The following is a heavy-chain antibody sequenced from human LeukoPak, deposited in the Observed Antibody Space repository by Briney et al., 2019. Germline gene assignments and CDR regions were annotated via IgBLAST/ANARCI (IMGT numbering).Heavy chain of an antibody. CDR3: ARVLSSGYSDYFDY. Sequence: GASVKVSCKASEYTFTSYYIHWVRQAPEQGLEWMGIINPSGGSTSYAQKFQGRVTMTRDISTSTVYVELSSLRSEDTAVYYCARVLSSGYSDYFDYWGQGTLVTVSS. D-gene: IGHD3-22*01. V-gene: IGHV1-46*01. J-gene: IGHJ4*02. CDR1: EYTFTSYY. CDR2: INPSGGST.